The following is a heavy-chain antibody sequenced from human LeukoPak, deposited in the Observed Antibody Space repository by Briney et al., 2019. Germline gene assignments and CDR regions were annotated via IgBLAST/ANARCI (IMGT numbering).Heavy chain of an antibody. V-gene: IGHV4-39*01. CDR2: IYYLGST. CDR3: ARHDDNSGNDWPDGFDI. CDR1: GGSVSSVSYY. Sequence: SETLSLTCTASGGSVSSVSYYWGWIRQPPGKGLEWIGSIYYLGSTYYNPSLKSRVSMSVDTSKNQFSLKVISMTAADTAVYYCARHDDNSGNDWPDGFDIWGQGTMVTVSS. D-gene: IGHD5-12*01. J-gene: IGHJ3*02.